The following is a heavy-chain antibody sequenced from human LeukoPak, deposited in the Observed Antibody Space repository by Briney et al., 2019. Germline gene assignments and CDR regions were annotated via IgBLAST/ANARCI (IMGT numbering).Heavy chain of an antibody. D-gene: IGHD3-10*01. CDR2: IYSGGRT. V-gene: IGHV3-53*01. Sequence: GGSLRLSCAASGFSVSSNYMSWVRQAPGKGLEWASVIYSGGRTDYADSVKGRFTISRDNSKNTLYLQMNSLRAEDTAVYYCARDGRDSGSYYSDYWGQGTLVTVSS. CDR1: GFSVSSNY. J-gene: IGHJ4*02. CDR3: ARDGRDSGSYYSDY.